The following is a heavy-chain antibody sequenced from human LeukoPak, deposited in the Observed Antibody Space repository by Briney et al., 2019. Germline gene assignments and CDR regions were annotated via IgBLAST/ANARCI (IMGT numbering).Heavy chain of an antibody. CDR1: GFTFSNYW. CDR2: IKEDGSDK. CDR3: AKDRTRQAY. D-gene: IGHD3-3*01. Sequence: GGSLRLSCAASGFTFSNYWMSWVRQTPGKGLEWVANIKEDGSDKYYVDSLKGRFTISRDNAKNSLYLQMNSLRAENTAVYYCAKDRTRQAYWGQGTLVTVSS. J-gene: IGHJ4*02. V-gene: IGHV3-7*03.